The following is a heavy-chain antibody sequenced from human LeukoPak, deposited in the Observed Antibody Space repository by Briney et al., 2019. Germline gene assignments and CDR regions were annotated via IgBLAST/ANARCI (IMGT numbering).Heavy chain of an antibody. CDR1: GFTVSSNY. CDR2: IYSGGST. V-gene: IGHV3-53*01. J-gene: IGHJ4*02. Sequence: GGSLRLSCAASGFTVSSNYMSWVRQAPGKRLEWVSVIYSGGSTYYADSVKGRFTISRDNSKNTLYLQMNSMRAEDTAVYYCARAVGATGGFDYWGQGTLVTVSS. CDR3: ARAVGATGGFDY. D-gene: IGHD1-26*01.